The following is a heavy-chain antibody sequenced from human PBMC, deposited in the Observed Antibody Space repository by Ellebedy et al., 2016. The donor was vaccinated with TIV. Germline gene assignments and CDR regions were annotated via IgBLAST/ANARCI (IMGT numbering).Heavy chain of an antibody. CDR3: VRVMWPVPGPVDPFDY. J-gene: IGHJ4*02. CDR2: ITGGGDTT. CDR1: GFTFSSHG. D-gene: IGHD6-19*01. Sequence: PGGSLRLSCAASGFTFSSHGMAWVRQAPGKGLEWLSGITGGGDTTYYADPVKGRFTISRDNSKKTLFLQLSILRAEDTAVFYGVRVMWPVPGPVDPFDYWGQGTPVTVSS. V-gene: IGHV3-23*01.